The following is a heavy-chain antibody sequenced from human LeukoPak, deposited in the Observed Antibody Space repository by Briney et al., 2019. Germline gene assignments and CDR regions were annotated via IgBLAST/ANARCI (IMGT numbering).Heavy chain of an antibody. D-gene: IGHD4-17*01. V-gene: IGHV3-30*03. CDR3: ARDYGGYAGY. J-gene: IGHJ4*02. CDR1: GFTFSTYG. Sequence: PGRSLRLSFAASGFTFSTYGMHWVRQAPGKGLEWVAVISHDGSNKYYADSVKGRFTISRDNSKNTLYLQMNSLRVEDTAFYYCARDYGGYAGYWGQGTLVTVSS. CDR2: ISHDGSNK.